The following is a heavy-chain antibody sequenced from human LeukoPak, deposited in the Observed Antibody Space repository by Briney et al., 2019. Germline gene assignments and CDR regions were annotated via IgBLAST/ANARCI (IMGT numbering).Heavy chain of an antibody. CDR3: ARTPPNWGADY. Sequence: ASVKVSCKASGYTFTSYDINWVRQATGQGLEWMGWMGPNSGNTGYAQKFQGRVTMTRDTSIGTAYLELSSLKSEDTAAYYCARTPPNWGADYWGQGTLVTVSS. CDR1: GYTFTSYD. V-gene: IGHV1-8*01. D-gene: IGHD7-27*01. J-gene: IGHJ4*02. CDR2: MGPNSGNT.